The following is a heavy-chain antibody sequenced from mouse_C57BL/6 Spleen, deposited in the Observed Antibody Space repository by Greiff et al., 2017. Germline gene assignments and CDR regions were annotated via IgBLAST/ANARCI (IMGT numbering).Heavy chain of an antibody. CDR1: GYTFTSYG. CDR3: ASGVDISGYDSMDY. Sequence: QVQLQQSGAELARPGASVKLSCKASGYTFTSYGISWVKQRPGQGLEWIGEIYPRSGNTYYNEKFKGKATLTADKSSITAYMPLRSLTAEDSAVYFCASGVDISGYDSMDYWGPGTSVTVSS. V-gene: IGHV1-81*01. J-gene: IGHJ4*01. D-gene: IGHD3-2*02. CDR2: IYPRSGNT.